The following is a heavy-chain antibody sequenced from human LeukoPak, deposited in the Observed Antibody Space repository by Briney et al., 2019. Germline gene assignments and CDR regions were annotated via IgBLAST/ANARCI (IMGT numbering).Heavy chain of an antibody. D-gene: IGHD5/OR15-5a*01. CDR2: IRSSSDTI. CDR1: GFSFSSEP. CDR3: ARDRVWAFDY. J-gene: IGHJ4*02. V-gene: IGHV3-48*02. Sequence: PGGSLRLSCAASGFSFSSEPMNWVRQAPGKGLEWVSHIRSSSDTITYADSVKGRFTVSRDNAKNSLYLQMNSLRDEDTAVYYCARDRVWAFDYWGQGTLVTVSS.